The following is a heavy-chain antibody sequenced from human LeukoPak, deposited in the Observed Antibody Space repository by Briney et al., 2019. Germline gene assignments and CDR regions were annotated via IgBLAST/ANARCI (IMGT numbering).Heavy chain of an antibody. Sequence: GGSLRLSCAASGFTFSSYWMHWVRQTPGEGLVWVSRLDSDGSNARYADSVKGRFTISRDNAKTTLYLQMNSLRVEDTAVYYCAKESGGGGQGFDYWGQGTLVTVSS. CDR3: AKESGGGGQGFDY. V-gene: IGHV3-74*01. J-gene: IGHJ4*02. CDR2: LDSDGSNA. D-gene: IGHD2-15*01. CDR1: GFTFSSYW.